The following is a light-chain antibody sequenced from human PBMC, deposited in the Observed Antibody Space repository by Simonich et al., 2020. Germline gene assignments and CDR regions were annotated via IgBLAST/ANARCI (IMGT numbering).Light chain of an antibody. CDR1: RGSIASNN. V-gene: IGLV6-57*03. CDR3: QSYDSSIWV. Sequence: NFMLTQPHSVSESPGKTVTISCTRSRGSIASNNVQWYQQRPGSAPTTVIYEDNQRPSGVPDRFSGSIDSSSNSASLTISGLKTEDEADYYCQSYDSSIWVFGGGTKLTVL. CDR2: EDN. J-gene: IGLJ3*02.